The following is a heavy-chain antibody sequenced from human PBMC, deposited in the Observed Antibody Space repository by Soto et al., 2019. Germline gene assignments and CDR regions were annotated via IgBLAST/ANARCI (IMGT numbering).Heavy chain of an antibody. J-gene: IGHJ4*02. D-gene: IGHD3-22*01. V-gene: IGHV1-69*06. Sequence: SVKVSCKASGGTFSSYAISWVRQAPGQGLEWMGGIIPIFGTADYAQKFQGRVTITADKSTSTAYMELSSLRSEDTAVYYCARLPTYYYDSNDYWGQGTLVTVSS. CDR3: ARLPTYYYDSNDY. CDR1: GGTFSSYA. CDR2: IIPIFGTA.